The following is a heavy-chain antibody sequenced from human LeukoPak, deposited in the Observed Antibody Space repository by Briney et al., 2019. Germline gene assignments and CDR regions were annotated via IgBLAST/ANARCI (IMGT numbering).Heavy chain of an antibody. Sequence: GPLRLSCAASGFTFSSYWMSWVRQAPGKGLEWVANIKEDGSEKNYVDSVKGRLTISRDNAKNSVYLQMNSLRAEDTAVYYCARTGSTVTMLYPFDHWGQGTLVTVSS. CDR2: IKEDGSEK. V-gene: IGHV3-7*05. D-gene: IGHD4-17*01. CDR3: ARTGSTVTMLYPFDH. J-gene: IGHJ4*02. CDR1: GFTFSSYW.